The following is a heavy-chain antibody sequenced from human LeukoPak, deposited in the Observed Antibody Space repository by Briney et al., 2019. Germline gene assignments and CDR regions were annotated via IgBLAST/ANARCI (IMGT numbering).Heavy chain of an antibody. V-gene: IGHV1-69*13. Sequence: GASVKVSCTASGGTFSSYAISWVRQAPGQGLEWMGGIIPIFGTANYAQKFQGRVTITADESTSTAYMELSSLRSEDTAVYYCASLGGGYCSSTSCLEDYWGQGTLVTVSS. D-gene: IGHD2-2*01. CDR3: ASLGGGYCSSTSCLEDY. CDR2: IIPIFGTA. CDR1: GGTFSSYA. J-gene: IGHJ4*02.